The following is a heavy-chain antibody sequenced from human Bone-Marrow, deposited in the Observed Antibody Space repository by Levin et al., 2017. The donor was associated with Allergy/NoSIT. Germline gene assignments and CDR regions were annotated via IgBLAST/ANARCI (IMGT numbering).Heavy chain of an antibody. Sequence: PGGSLRLSCAASGFSVSNYYMSWVRQAPGKGLEWVAVFYGGASTSYADFAEGRFIISRDNFNNTVSLEMKSLRDEDTALYYCARDSGRMARDFISGGAFDLWGHGTTVIVSS. V-gene: IGHV3-66*01. D-gene: IGHD3-10*01. CDR1: GFSVSNYY. J-gene: IGHJ3*01. CDR3: ARDSGRMARDFISGGAFDL. CDR2: FYGGAST.